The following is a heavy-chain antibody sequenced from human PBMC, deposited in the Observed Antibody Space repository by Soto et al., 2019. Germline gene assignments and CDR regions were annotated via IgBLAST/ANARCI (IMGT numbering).Heavy chain of an antibody. J-gene: IGHJ4*02. V-gene: IGHV3-30-3*01. CDR2: ISYDGSNK. CDR3: ARSPRTYDFWSGYFKENYFDY. Sequence: GGSLRLSCAASGFTFSSYVMHWVRQAPGKGLEWVAVISYDGSNKYYADSVKGRFTISRDNSKNTLYLQMNSLRAEDTAVYYCARSPRTYDFWSGYFKENYFDYWGQGTLVTVSS. D-gene: IGHD3-3*01. CDR1: GFTFSSYV.